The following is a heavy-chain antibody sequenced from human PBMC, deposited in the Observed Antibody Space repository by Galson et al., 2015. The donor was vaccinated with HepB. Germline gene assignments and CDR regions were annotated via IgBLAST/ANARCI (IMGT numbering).Heavy chain of an antibody. D-gene: IGHD3-16*02. Sequence: SLRLSCAASGFTFSSYAMHWVRQAPGKGLEWVAVISYDGSNKYYADSVKGRFTISRDNSKNTLYLQMNSLRAEDTAVYYCARDGLRLGELSNPFDYWGQGTLVTVSS. CDR3: ARDGLRLGELSNPFDY. V-gene: IGHV3-30-3*01. CDR2: ISYDGSNK. CDR1: GFTFSSYA. J-gene: IGHJ4*02.